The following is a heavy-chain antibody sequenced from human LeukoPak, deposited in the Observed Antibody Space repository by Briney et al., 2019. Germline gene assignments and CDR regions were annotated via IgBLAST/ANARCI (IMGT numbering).Heavy chain of an antibody. CDR1: DGSISPNY. J-gene: IGHJ4*01. CDR2: IHYSGST. CDR3: ARDYGGKLDY. Sequence: SETLSLTCSVSDGSISPNYWSWVRQPPGKGLEWLGYIHYSGSTDYTPSLKGRLTIFIDTSKNQFSLTLTSVTEADTALYFCARDYGGKLDYWGHGTLVSVSS. D-gene: IGHD3-10*01. V-gene: IGHV4-59*01.